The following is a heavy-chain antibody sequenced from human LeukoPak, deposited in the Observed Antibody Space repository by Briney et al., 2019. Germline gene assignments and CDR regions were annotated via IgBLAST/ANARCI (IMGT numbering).Heavy chain of an antibody. D-gene: IGHD1-1*01. J-gene: IGHJ5*02. V-gene: IGHV4-59*12. CDR3: ARYPLGTPNWFDP. CDR2: IYYSGST. Sequence: PSETLSLTCTVSGGSISSYYWSWIRQPPGKGLEWIGYIYYSGSTNYNPSLKSRVTISVDTSKNQFSLKLSSVTAADTAVYYCARYPLGTPNWFDPWGQGTLVTVSS. CDR1: GGSISSYY.